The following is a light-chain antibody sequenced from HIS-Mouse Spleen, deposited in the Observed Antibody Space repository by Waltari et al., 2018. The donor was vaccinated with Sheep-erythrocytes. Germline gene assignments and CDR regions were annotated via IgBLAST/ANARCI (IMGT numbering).Light chain of an antibody. CDR3: CSYAGSYNHV. Sequence: QYALTQPRSVSGPPGQSVTISCTGTSSDVGGYNYVSWYQQHPGKAPKLMIYDVSKRPSGVPDRFSGSKSGNTASLTISGLQAEDEADYYCCSYAGSYNHVFATGTKVTVL. CDR1: SSDVGGYNY. CDR2: DVS. V-gene: IGLV2-11*01. J-gene: IGLJ1*01.